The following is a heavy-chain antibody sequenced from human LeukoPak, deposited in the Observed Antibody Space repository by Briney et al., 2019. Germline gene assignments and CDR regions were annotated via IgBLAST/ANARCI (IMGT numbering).Heavy chain of an antibody. CDR2: INTNTGNP. J-gene: IGHJ5*02. D-gene: IGHD5-24*01. CDR1: GGTFSSYA. V-gene: IGHV7-4-1*02. Sequence: VASVKVSCKASGGTFSSYAISWVRQAPGQGLEWMGWINTNTGNPTYAQGFTGRFVFSLDTSVSTAYLQISSLKAEDTAVYYCARGLRWLQSNNWFDPWGQGTLVTVSS. CDR3: ARGLRWLQSNNWFDP.